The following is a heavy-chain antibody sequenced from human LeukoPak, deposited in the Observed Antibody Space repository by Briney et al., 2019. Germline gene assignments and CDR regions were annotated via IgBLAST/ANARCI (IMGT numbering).Heavy chain of an antibody. CDR1: GSIFTSYW. V-gene: IGHV5-51*01. D-gene: IGHD6-19*01. J-gene: IGHJ4*02. CDR3: ATLSSWSYYCDY. Sequence: GASLQISWKGAGSIFTSYWIGWGRQLAGKVLGWVGIIYPGDSQTRYSPSFQGQVTISADKSISTAYLQWSSLKASDTATYYCATLSSWSYYCDYWGQGTLVTVSS. CDR2: IYPGDSQT.